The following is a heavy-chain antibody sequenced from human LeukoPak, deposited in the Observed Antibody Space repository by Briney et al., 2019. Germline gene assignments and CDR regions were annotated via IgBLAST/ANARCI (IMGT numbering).Heavy chain of an antibody. J-gene: IGHJ5*02. CDR1: GGSISSSSYY. Sequence: ASETLSLTCTVSGGSISSSSYYWGWIRQPPGKGLEWIGSIYYSGSTYYNPSLKSRVTISVDTSKNQFSLKLSSVTAADTAACYCARPLSIAAAGTLFDPWGQGTLVTVSS. CDR2: IYYSGST. CDR3: ARPLSIAAAGTLFDP. V-gene: IGHV4-39*01. D-gene: IGHD6-13*01.